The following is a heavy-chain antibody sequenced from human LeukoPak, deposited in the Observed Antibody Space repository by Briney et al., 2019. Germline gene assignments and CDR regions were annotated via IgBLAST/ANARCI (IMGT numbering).Heavy chain of an antibody. CDR2: INPNSGGT. Sequence: ASVKVSCKASGYTFTGYYMHWVRQAPGQGLEWMGWINPNSGGTNYAQKFQGRVTITRNTSISTAYMELSSLRSEDTAVYYCARGLRITMVRGVMFDYWGQGTLVTVSS. CDR3: ARGLRITMVRGVMFDY. D-gene: IGHD3-10*01. J-gene: IGHJ4*02. V-gene: IGHV1-2*02. CDR1: GYTFTGYY.